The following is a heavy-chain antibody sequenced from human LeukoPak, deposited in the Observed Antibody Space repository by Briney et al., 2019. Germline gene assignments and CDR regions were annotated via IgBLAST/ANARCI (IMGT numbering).Heavy chain of an antibody. CDR1: GFTFSTYG. J-gene: IGHJ6*02. V-gene: IGHV3-30*02. CDR3: AKAGYSSGWTRYYGMDV. CDR2: IQFDKNDK. D-gene: IGHD6-19*01. Sequence: GGSLRLSCAASGFTFSTYGMHWVRQAPGRGLEWVAFIQFDKNDKYYADSVKGRFTISRDNSKNTLYLQMNSLRPEDTAVYYCAKAGYSSGWTRYYGMDVWGQGTTVAVSS.